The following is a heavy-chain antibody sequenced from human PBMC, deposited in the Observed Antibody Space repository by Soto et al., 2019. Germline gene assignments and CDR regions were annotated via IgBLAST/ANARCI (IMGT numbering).Heavy chain of an antibody. CDR1: GFTLSSYW. Sequence: EVQLVESGGGSVQPGGSLRLSCAASGFTLSSYWMHWVRQAPGKGLVWVSRIQSDGSSTNYADSVKGRFTLARDNGKYTLYLEMDSLRVEDTAVYYCARGKAVAGTTFDYWGQGTLVTVSS. J-gene: IGHJ4*02. CDR2: IQSDGSST. CDR3: ARGKAVAGTTFDY. D-gene: IGHD6-19*01. V-gene: IGHV3-74*01.